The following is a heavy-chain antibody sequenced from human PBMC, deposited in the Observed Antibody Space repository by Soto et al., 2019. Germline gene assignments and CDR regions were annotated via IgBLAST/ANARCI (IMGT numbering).Heavy chain of an antibody. V-gene: IGHV4-34*01. CDR3: ARGQHAHGYRVYYYYGMDV. Sequence: SETLCLTWAVDGGKFGGYYWSWIRQTPGKGLEWIGEINHSGSTNYNPSLKSRVTISVDTSKNQFSLKLSSVTAADTAVYYCARGQHAHGYRVYYYYGMDVWGQGTTVTVSS. D-gene: IGHD5-12*01. J-gene: IGHJ6*02. CDR1: GGKFGGYY. CDR2: INHSGST.